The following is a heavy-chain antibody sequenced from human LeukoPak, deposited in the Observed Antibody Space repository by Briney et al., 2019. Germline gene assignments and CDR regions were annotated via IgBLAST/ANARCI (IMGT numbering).Heavy chain of an antibody. CDR1: GFTFSSYI. D-gene: IGHD4-17*01. V-gene: IGHV3-48*01. CDR2: ISSNSRTI. CDR3: ARDVGVYGDYAIMGY. J-gene: IGHJ4*02. Sequence: GGALRLSCAASGFTFSSYIMNRVRQAPGKGLECISFISSNSRTILYTDTVKGRFTSSRDNAKDSLYLQINNLRVDDTAVYYCARDVGVYGDYAIMGYWGQGTLATVSS.